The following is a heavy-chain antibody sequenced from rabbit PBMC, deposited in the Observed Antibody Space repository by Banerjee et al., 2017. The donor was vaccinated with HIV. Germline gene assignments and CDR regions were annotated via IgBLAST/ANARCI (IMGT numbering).Heavy chain of an antibody. Sequence: QSLEESGGGLVQPEGSLTLTCTASGFTISSSYYMCWVRQAPGKGLEWIACIDGGNSNNDAYASWVNGRSTISKTSSTTVTLQMTSLTAADTATYFCARVSYAESNFGFNLWGQGTLVTVS. J-gene: IGHJ4*01. CDR2: IDGGNSNND. CDR3: ARVSYAESNFGFNL. V-gene: IGHV1S40*01. D-gene: IGHD4-2*01. CDR1: GFTISSSYY.